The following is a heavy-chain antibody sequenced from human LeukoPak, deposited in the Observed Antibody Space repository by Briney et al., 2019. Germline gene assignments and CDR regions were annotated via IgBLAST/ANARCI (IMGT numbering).Heavy chain of an antibody. Sequence: TSETLSLTCTVSGGSISSYYWSWIRQPPGKGLEWIGEINHSGSTNYNPSLKSRVTISVDTSKNQFSLKLSSVTAADTAVYYCARSYYYDSSGYRHDAFDIWGQGTMVTVSS. CDR3: ARSYYYDSSGYRHDAFDI. J-gene: IGHJ3*02. D-gene: IGHD3-22*01. V-gene: IGHV4-34*01. CDR2: INHSGST. CDR1: GGSISSYY.